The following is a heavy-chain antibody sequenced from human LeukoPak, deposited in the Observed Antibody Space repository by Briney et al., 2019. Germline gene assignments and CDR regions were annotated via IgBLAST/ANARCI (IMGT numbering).Heavy chain of an antibody. J-gene: IGHJ4*02. D-gene: IGHD2-15*01. CDR3: AKDHRYCSGGSCYGADY. CDR1: GFSFSSYG. CDR2: IRYDGSNK. Sequence: PGGSLRLSCAASGFSFSSYGMNWVRQAPGKGLEWVAFIRYDGSNKYYADSVKGRFTISRDDSKNTLYPQMNSLRAEDTAVYYCAKDHRYCSGGSCYGADYWGQGTLVTVSS. V-gene: IGHV3-30*02.